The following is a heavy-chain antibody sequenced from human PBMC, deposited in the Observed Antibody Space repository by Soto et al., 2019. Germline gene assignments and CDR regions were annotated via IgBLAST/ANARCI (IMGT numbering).Heavy chain of an antibody. CDR1: GFSFTTYW. CDR3: ARQLDSSGYYWAI. CDR2: IYPGDSDT. D-gene: IGHD3-22*01. J-gene: IGHJ3*02. V-gene: IGHV5-51*01. Sequence: GESLKISCKGSGFSFTTYWIGWVRQMPGKGLEWMGIIYPGDSDTRYSPSFQGQVTISADKSISTAYLQWSSLKASDTAMYYCARQLDSSGYYWAIWGQGTMVTVSS.